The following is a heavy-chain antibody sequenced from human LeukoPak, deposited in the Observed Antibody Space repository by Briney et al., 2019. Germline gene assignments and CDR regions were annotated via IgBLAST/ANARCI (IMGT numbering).Heavy chain of an antibody. Sequence: SXXRQAPGQGLEWMGGIIPIFGTANYAQKFQGRVTITADESTSTAYMELSSLRSEDTAVYYCARDALYSSSTDFDYWGQGTLVTVSS. CDR2: IIPIFGTA. V-gene: IGHV1-69*01. CDR3: ARDALYSSSTDFDY. J-gene: IGHJ4*02. D-gene: IGHD6-13*01.